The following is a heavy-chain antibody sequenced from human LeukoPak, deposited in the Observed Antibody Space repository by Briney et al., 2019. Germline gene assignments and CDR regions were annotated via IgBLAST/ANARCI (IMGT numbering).Heavy chain of an antibody. CDR2: IKQDGSEK. CDR3: AKEGLTPGGSDY. J-gene: IGHJ4*02. CDR1: GFTFSSYA. V-gene: IGHV3-7*03. Sequence: PGGSLRLSCAASGFTFSSYAMSWVRQAPGKGLEWVANIKQDGSEKYYVDSVKGRFTISRDNAKNSLYLQMNSLRAEDTAVYYCAKEGLTPGGSDYWGQGTLVTVSS. D-gene: IGHD3-16*01.